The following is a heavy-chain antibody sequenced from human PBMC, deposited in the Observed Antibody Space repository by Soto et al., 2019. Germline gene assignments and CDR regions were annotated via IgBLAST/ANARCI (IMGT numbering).Heavy chain of an antibody. V-gene: IGHV1-18*01. CDR3: ATVSPPTHCSRGSCTFDY. CDR1: GYTFTSYG. CDR2: ISAYNGNT. J-gene: IGHJ4*02. D-gene: IGHD2-15*01. Sequence: ASVKVSCKASGYTFTSYGISWVRQAPGQGLEWMGWISAYNGNTNYAQKLQGRVTMTTDTSTSTAYMELRSLRSDDTAVYYCATVSPPTHCSRGSCTFDYCGQGTLVTVSS.